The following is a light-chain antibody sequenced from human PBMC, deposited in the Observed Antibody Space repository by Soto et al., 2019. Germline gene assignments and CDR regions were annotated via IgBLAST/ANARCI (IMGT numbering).Light chain of an antibody. V-gene: IGLV2-8*01. J-gene: IGLJ1*01. CDR2: EVT. CDR1: SSDVGAYNY. Sequence: QSALTQPPSASGSPGQSVTISCTGTSSDVGAYNYVSWYQQHPGKAPKLLIYEVTKRPSGVPDRFSGSKSGNTASLTVSGLQADDEAEYYCCPNAGSHYYVFGTGTKVTVL. CDR3: CPNAGSHYYV.